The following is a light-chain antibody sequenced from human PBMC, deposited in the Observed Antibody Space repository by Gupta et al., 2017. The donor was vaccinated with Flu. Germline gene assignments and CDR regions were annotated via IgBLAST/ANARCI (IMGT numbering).Light chain of an antibody. J-gene: IGLJ3*02. Sequence: TVTLTCGLSSGSVSTNYYPTWYQQTPGQAPRTLIYSTNTRSSGVPDRFSGSILGNKAALTITGAQADDESDYYCVLDMGGGISVFGGGTKLTVL. CDR2: STN. V-gene: IGLV8-61*01. CDR1: SGSVSTNYY. CDR3: VLDMGGGISV.